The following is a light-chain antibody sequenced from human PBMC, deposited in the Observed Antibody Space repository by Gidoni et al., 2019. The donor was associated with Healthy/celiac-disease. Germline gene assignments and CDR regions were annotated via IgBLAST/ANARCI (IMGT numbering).Light chain of an antibody. Sequence: DIQMTQSPSPLSASVGDRVTITCQASQDISNYLNWYQQKPGKAPKLLLYDASNLETGVPSGFSGSGSGTDFTFTISSLQPEDIATYYCQQYDNLPRYTFGQGTKLKIK. CDR1: QDISNY. CDR3: QQYDNLPRYT. J-gene: IGKJ2*01. CDR2: DAS. V-gene: IGKV1-33*01.